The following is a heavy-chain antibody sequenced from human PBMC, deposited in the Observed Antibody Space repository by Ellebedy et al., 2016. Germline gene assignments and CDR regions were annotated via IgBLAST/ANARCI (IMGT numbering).Heavy chain of an antibody. D-gene: IGHD6-13*01. CDR1: GFTFDDYA. Sequence: SLKISXAASGFTFDDYAMHWVRQAPGKGLEWVSGISWNTGSIGYADSAKGRFTISRDNAKNSLYLQMSSLRGEDTALYYCARSAYSSSWYPFDYWGQGTLVTVSS. CDR2: ISWNTGSI. V-gene: IGHV3-9*01. CDR3: ARSAYSSSWYPFDY. J-gene: IGHJ4*02.